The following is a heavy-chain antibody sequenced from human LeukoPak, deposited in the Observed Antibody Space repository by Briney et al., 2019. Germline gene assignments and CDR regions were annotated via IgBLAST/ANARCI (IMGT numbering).Heavy chain of an antibody. D-gene: IGHD2-15*01. CDR3: ARDRPYRSGGSCFAFDI. V-gene: IGHV1-2*02. CDR2: INPNSGGT. Sequence: ASVKVSCKASGYTFTGYYMHWVRQAPGQGLEWMGWINPNSGGTNYAQKFQGRVTMTRDTSISTAYMELSRLRSDDTAVYYCARDRPYRSGGSCFAFDIWGQGTMVTVSS. J-gene: IGHJ3*02. CDR1: GYTFTGYY.